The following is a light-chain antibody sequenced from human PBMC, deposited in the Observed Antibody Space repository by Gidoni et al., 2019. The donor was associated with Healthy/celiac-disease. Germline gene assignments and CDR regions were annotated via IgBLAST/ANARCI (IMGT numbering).Light chain of an antibody. CDR3: QSADSSGTYVV. Sequence: SYELTQPPSVFVSPGQTARITCSGNSFPKQYAYWYQQKPGQAPVLVIYTDSERPSGIPERFSGSSSGTTVTLTISGVQAEDEADYYCQSADSSGTYVVFGGGTKLTVL. V-gene: IGLV3-25*03. J-gene: IGLJ2*01. CDR2: TDS. CDR1: SFPKQY.